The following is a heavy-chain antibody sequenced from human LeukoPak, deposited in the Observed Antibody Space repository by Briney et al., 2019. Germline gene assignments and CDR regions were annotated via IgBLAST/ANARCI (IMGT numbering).Heavy chain of an antibody. Sequence: GGSLRLSCAASGFTVSSNYMSWVRQAPGKGLEWVSVIYSGGSTYYADSVKGRFTISRDNSKNTLYLQMNSLRAEDTAVYYCARAHTKYVDVVATNYWGQGTLVTVSS. V-gene: IGHV3-53*01. CDR3: ARAHTKYVDVVATNY. D-gene: IGHD5-12*01. J-gene: IGHJ4*02. CDR2: IYSGGST. CDR1: GFTVSSNY.